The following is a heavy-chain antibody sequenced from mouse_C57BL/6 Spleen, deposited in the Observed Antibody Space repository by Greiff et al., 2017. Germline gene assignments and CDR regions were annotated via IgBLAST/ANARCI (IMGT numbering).Heavy chain of an antibody. Sequence: EVKVVESGGDLVKPGGSLKLSCAASGFTFSSYGMSWVRQTPDKRLEWVATISSGGSYTYYPDSVKGRYTMSRDNAKNTLYLQMSSLKSEDTAMYYCARHDLITTVVATPFDYWGQGTTLTVSS. CDR1: GFTFSSYG. CDR3: ARHDLITTVVATPFDY. V-gene: IGHV5-6*01. CDR2: ISSGGSYT. J-gene: IGHJ2*01. D-gene: IGHD1-1*01.